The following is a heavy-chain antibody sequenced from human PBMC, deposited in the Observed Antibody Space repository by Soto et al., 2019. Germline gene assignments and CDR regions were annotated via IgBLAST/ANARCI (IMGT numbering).Heavy chain of an antibody. D-gene: IGHD2-15*01. V-gene: IGHV4-34*01. J-gene: IGHJ5*02. CDR3: ARVRYHNWFDP. CDR2: INHSGST. Sequence: SETLSLTCAVYGGSFSGYYWSWIRQPPGKGLEWIGEINHSGSTNYNPSLKSRVTISVDTSKNQFSLKLSSVTAADTAVYYCARVRYHNWFDPWGQGTLVTVSS. CDR1: GGSFSGYY.